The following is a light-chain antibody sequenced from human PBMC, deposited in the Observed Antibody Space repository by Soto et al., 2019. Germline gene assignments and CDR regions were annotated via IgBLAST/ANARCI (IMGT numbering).Light chain of an antibody. J-gene: IGLJ1*01. CDR2: DVS. Sequence: QSALTQPASVSGSPGQSITISCTGTSSDVGGYNYVSWYQQHPGKDPKLMIYDVSNRPSGVSNRFSGSKSANTASLTISGLQAEDEADYYCSSYTSSSTRVFGTGTKLTVL. V-gene: IGLV2-14*01. CDR1: SSDVGGYNY. CDR3: SSYTSSSTRV.